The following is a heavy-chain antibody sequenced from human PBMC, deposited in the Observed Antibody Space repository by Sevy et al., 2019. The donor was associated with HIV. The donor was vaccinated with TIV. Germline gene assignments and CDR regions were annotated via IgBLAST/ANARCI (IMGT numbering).Heavy chain of an antibody. CDR1: GYTFTSYG. J-gene: IGHJ4*02. CDR3: ARGTHSSGWYYFDY. CDR2: ISAYNGNT. Sequence: ASVKVSCKASGYTFTSYGISWVRQAPGQGLEWMGWISAYNGNTNYAQKLQGRVTMTTDTSTSTACMELRSLRSDDTAVYYCARGTHSSGWYYFDYWGQGTLVTVSS. D-gene: IGHD6-19*01. V-gene: IGHV1-18*01.